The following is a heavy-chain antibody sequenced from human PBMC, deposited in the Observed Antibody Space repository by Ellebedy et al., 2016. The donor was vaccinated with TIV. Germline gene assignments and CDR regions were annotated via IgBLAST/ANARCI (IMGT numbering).Heavy chain of an antibody. J-gene: IGHJ4*02. V-gene: IGHV3-48*01. CDR2: ISSTSRTI. D-gene: IGHD4-17*01. CDR3: AGYGDFSY. Sequence: GESLKISCAASGFTFSSNSMNWVRQAPGKGLEWVSYISSTSRTIYYADSVKGRFTISRDNAKNSLSLQMNSLRVDDTAVYYCAGYGDFSYWGQGALVTVSS. CDR1: GFTFSSNS.